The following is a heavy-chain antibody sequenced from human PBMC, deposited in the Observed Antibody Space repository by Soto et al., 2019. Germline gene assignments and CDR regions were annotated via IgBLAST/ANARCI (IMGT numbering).Heavy chain of an antibody. CDR2: ISAYNGNT. J-gene: IGHJ6*02. Sequence: ASVKVSCKASGYTFTSYGISWVRQAPGQGLEWMGWISAYNGNTNYAQKLQGRVTMTTDTSTSTAYMELRSLRSDDTAVYYCARDIVVVGADLGNHYYYYYGMDVWGQGTTVTVSS. D-gene: IGHD2-2*01. V-gene: IGHV1-18*01. CDR1: GYTFTSYG. CDR3: ARDIVVVGADLGNHYYYYYGMDV.